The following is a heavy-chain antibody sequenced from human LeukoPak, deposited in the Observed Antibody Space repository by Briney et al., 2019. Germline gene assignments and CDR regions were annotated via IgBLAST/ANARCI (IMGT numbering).Heavy chain of an antibody. V-gene: IGHV4-59*01. Sequence: SETLSLTCTVSGGSISSYYWSWIRQPPGKGLEWIGYIYYSGSTNYNPSLKSRVTISVDTSKNQFSLKLSSVTAADTAVYYCARAHPPRRDGYKFDYWGQGTLVTVSS. CDR3: ARAHPPRRDGYKFDY. D-gene: IGHD5-24*01. J-gene: IGHJ4*02. CDR1: GGSISSYY. CDR2: IYYSGST.